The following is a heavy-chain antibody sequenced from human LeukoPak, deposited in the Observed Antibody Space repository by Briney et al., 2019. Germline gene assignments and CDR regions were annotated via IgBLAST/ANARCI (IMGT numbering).Heavy chain of an antibody. D-gene: IGHD5-12*01. V-gene: IGHV4-30-4*01. CDR3: ATGAGYSYYFDY. J-gene: IGHJ4*02. CDR2: IHYSGST. CDR1: GGSISSGDYY. Sequence: SETLSLTCTVSGGSISSGDYYWSWIRQPPGKGLEWIGDIHYSGSTYYNPSLKSRVSISIDTSKSQFSMKVSSVTAADTAVYYCATGAGYSYYFDYWGQGTLVTVSS.